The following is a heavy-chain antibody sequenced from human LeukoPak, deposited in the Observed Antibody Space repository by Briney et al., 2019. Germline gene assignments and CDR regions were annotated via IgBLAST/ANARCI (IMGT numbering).Heavy chain of an antibody. Sequence: PGGSLRLSCAASGFTFNTYAMSWVRQAPGKGLEWVSSISSSSSYIYYADSVKGRFTISRDNAKNSLYLQMNSLRAEDTAVYYCARASMGYYRKNAIDYWGQGTLVTVSS. CDR2: ISSSSSYI. CDR3: ARASMGYYRKNAIDY. V-gene: IGHV3-21*01. J-gene: IGHJ4*02. D-gene: IGHD4-11*01. CDR1: GFTFNTYA.